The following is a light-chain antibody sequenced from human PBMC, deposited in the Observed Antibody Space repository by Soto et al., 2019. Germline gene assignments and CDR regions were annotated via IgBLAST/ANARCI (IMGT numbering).Light chain of an antibody. CDR1: QSIGTY. J-gene: IGKJ1*01. CDR3: QEYNIWPWT. Sequence: EIELTQSPATLSLSPGERATLSCRASQSIGTYLAWYQQKPGQAPRLLIYGASTRATGIPARFTGSGSGTEFILTITSLQSEDSAVYYCQEYNIWPWTFGQGTKVDIK. V-gene: IGKV3-15*01. CDR2: GAS.